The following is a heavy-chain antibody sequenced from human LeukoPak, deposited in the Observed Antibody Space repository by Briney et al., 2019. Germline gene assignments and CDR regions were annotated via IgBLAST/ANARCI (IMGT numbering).Heavy chain of an antibody. Sequence: PGGSLRLSCAASGFTVSSNYMSWVRQAPGKGLEWVSVIYSDGRTYYADSVKGRSTISRDNSKNTLYLQMNSLRAEDTAVYYCARVGEGAAKDWGQGTLVTVSS. D-gene: IGHD1-26*01. J-gene: IGHJ4*02. CDR1: GFTVSSNY. CDR3: ARVGEGAAKD. CDR2: IYSDGRT. V-gene: IGHV3-53*01.